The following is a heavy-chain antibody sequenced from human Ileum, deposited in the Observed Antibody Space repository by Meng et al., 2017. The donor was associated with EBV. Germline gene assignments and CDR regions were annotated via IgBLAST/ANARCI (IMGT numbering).Heavy chain of an antibody. D-gene: IGHD2-15*01. V-gene: IGHV4-59*08. CDR2: IYYSGST. CDR1: GGSISSYY. J-gene: IGHJ4*02. CDR3: ARGGWSLDY. Sequence: QVQLQESGPGLVKPSETLSLTCTVSGGSISSYYWSRIRQPPGKGLEWIGYIYYSGSTNYNPSLKSRVTISVDTSKNQFSLNLSSVTAADTAVYYCARGGWSLDYWGQGTLVTVSS.